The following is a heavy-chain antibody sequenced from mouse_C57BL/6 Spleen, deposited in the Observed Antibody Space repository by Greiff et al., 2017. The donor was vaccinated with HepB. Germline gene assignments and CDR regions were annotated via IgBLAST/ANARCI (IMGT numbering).Heavy chain of an antibody. Sequence: QVQLQQSGPELVKPGASVKISCKASGYAFSSSWMNWVKQRPGKGLEWIGRIYPGDGDTNYNGKFKGKATLTADKSSSTAYMQLSSLTSEDSAVYFCARWRISITNAMDYWGQGTSVTVSS. J-gene: IGHJ4*01. D-gene: IGHD1-1*01. CDR2: IYPGDGDT. CDR3: ARWRISITNAMDY. CDR1: GYAFSSSW. V-gene: IGHV1-82*01.